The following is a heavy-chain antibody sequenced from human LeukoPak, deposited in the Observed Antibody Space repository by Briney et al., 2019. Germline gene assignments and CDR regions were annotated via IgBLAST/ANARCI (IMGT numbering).Heavy chain of an antibody. CDR1: GGSISSGGYY. V-gene: IGHV4-31*03. D-gene: IGHD5-18*01. CDR2: IYYSGST. J-gene: IGHJ4*02. CDR3: ARSSRGIAQLWLREDHFDY. Sequence: SQTLSLTCTVSGGSISSGGYYWSWIRQHPGKGLEWIGYIYYSGSTYYNPSLKSRVTISVDTSKNQFSLKLSSVTAADTAVYYCARSSRGIAQLWLREDHFDYWGQGTLVTVSS.